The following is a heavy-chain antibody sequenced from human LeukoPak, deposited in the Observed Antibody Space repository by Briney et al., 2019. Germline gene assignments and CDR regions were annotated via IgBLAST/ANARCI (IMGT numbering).Heavy chain of an antibody. V-gene: IGHV3-21*01. CDR3: AREAIEMATTDY. Sequence: GSLRLSCAASGFTFSSYSMNWVRQAPGKGLEWVSSISSSSSYIYYADSVKGRFTISRDNAKNSLYLQMNSLRAEDTAVYYCAREAIEMATTDYWGQGTLVTVSS. CDR1: GFTFSSYS. CDR2: ISSSSSYI. J-gene: IGHJ4*02. D-gene: IGHD5-24*01.